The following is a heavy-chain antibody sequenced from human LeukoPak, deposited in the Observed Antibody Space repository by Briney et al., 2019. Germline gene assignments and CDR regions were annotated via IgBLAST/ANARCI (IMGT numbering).Heavy chain of an antibody. CDR1: GFTFSSYA. CDR2: ISGSGGST. J-gene: IGHJ3*02. Sequence: GGSLRLSCAASGFTFSSYAMSWVRQAPGKGLEWVSAISGSGGSTYYADSVKGRFTISRDNSKNTLYLQMNSLRAEDTAVYYCARDPNYYDSSEDVAFDIWGQGTMVTVSS. CDR3: ARDPNYYDSSEDVAFDI. D-gene: IGHD3-22*01. V-gene: IGHV3-23*01.